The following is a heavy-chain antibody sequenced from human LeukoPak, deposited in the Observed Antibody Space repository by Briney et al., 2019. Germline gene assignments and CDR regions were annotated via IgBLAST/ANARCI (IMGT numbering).Heavy chain of an antibody. J-gene: IGHJ4*02. CDR1: GGSISTYY. CDR2: FYYSGNT. D-gene: IGHD1-1*01. V-gene: IGHV4-59*08. CDR3: ARRTYSAAYWKHFDY. Sequence: PSETLSLTCTVSGGSISTYYWSWIRQPPGKGLEWIGYFYYSGNTNYNPSLRSRVTISVDTSKNQFSLKLNSVTAADTAVYFCARRTYSAAYWKHFDYWGQGTLVTVSS.